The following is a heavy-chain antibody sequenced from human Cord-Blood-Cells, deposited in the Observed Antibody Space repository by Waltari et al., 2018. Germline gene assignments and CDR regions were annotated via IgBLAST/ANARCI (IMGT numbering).Heavy chain of an antibody. CDR2: IIPSFGTA. V-gene: IGHV1-69*12. D-gene: IGHD5-18*01. J-gene: IGHJ4*02. CDR1: GGTFRSYA. CDR3: AVDTAMVYSFDY. Sequence: QVQLVQSGAEVKKPGSSVQVSCKASGGTFRSYAISCVRQAPGQGLEWMGGIIPSFGTANYAQKFQGRVTITADESTSTAYMELSSLRSEDTAVYYCAVDTAMVYSFDYWGQGTLVTVSS.